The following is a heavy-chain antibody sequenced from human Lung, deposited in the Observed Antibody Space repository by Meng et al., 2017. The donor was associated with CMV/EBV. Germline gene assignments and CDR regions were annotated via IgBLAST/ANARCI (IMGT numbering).Heavy chain of an antibody. CDR3: ARDHWTSIAAAGTVDY. Sequence: GGSLRLXCAASGFTFSSYSMNWVRQAPGKGLEWVSSISSSSYIYYADSVKGRFTISRDNAKNSLYLQMNSLRAEDTAVYYCARDHWTSIAAAGTVDYWGQGXLVTVSS. V-gene: IGHV3-21*01. J-gene: IGHJ4*02. CDR1: GFTFSSYS. CDR2: ISSSSYI. D-gene: IGHD6-13*01.